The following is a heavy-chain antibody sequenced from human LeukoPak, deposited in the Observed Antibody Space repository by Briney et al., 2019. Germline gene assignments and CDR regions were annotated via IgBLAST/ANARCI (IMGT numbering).Heavy chain of an antibody. CDR2: INHSGST. CDR3: ARARRRKLDY. J-gene: IGHJ4*02. V-gene: IGHV4-34*01. Sequence: SETLSLTCAVYGGSFSGYYWSWNRQPPGKGLEWIGEINHSGSTNYNPSLKSRVTISVDTSKNQFSLKLSSVTAADTAVYYCARARRRKLDYWGQGTLVTVSS. CDR1: GGSFSGYY.